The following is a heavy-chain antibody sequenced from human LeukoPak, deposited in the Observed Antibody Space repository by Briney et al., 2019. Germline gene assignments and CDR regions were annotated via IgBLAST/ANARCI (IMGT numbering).Heavy chain of an antibody. CDR1: GGSISSSSYY. CDR2: SYYSGST. J-gene: IGHJ4*02. V-gene: IGHV4-39*02. CDR3: ATDVDYGDYVFDY. D-gene: IGHD4-17*01. Sequence: PSETLSLSCTVSGGSISSSSYYWGWIRQPPGKGLEWIGSSYYSGSTYYNPSLKSRVTISVDTSKNQFSLKLSSVTAADTAVYYCATDVDYGDYVFDYWGPGTLVTVSS.